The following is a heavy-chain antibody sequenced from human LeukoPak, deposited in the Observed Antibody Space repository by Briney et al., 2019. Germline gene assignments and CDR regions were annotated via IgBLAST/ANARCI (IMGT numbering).Heavy chain of an antibody. V-gene: IGHV4-59*01. CDR1: GVSISSYY. CDR2: IYYSGST. CDR3: AGELYGMDV. Sequence: SETLSLTCTVSGVSISSYYWSWLRQPPGKGLEWIGYIYYSGSTNYNPSLKSRVTISVDTSKNQFSLKLRSVTAADTAVYYCAGELYGMDVWGQGTTVTASS. J-gene: IGHJ6*02.